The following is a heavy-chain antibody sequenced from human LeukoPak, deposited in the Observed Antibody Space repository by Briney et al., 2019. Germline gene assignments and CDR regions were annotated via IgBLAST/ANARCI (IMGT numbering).Heavy chain of an antibody. Sequence: GGSLRLSCTASAFTLGDYAMSWVRQAPGKGLEWVGFVRRKAYEGTTEYAASVKGRFTISRDDSKSIAYLQMNSLKTEDTAVYYCTRVGHCSSTSCYPTTLLFDYWGQGTLVTVSS. CDR3: TRVGHCSSTSCYPTTLLFDY. V-gene: IGHV3-49*04. CDR2: VRRKAYEGTT. J-gene: IGHJ4*02. CDR1: AFTLGDYA. D-gene: IGHD2-2*01.